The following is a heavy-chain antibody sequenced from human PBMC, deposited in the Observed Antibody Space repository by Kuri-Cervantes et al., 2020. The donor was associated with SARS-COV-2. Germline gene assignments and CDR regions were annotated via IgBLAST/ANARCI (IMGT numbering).Heavy chain of an antibody. CDR3: ARVRNDYYYYYYMDV. CDR1: GFTFSSYW. J-gene: IGHJ6*03. V-gene: IGHV3-7*01. Sequence: GGSLRLSCAASGFTFSSYWMSWVRQAPGKGLEWVANIKQDGSEKYYVDSVKGRFTISRDNAKNSLYLQMNSLRDEDTAVYYCARVRNDYYYYYYMDVWGKGTTVTVSS. CDR2: IKQDGSEK.